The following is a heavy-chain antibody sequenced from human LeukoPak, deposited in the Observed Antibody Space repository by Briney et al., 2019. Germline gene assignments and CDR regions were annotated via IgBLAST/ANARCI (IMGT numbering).Heavy chain of an antibody. Sequence: PGGSLRLSCAASGFTVSSNYMSWVRQAPGKGLEWVSSISTTGGNTYYAESVKGRFTISRDNSKNTVFLQMSSLRAEDTALYYCAKGGGEDFDHWGQGALVTVSS. V-gene: IGHV3-23*01. J-gene: IGHJ4*02. CDR3: AKGGGEDFDH. CDR1: GFTVSSNY. D-gene: IGHD3-10*01. CDR2: ISTTGGNT.